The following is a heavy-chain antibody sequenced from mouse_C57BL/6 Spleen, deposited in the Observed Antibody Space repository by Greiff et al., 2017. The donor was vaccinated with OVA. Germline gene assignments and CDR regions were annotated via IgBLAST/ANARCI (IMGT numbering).Heavy chain of an antibody. J-gene: IGHJ3*01. CDR2: IDPEDGET. Sequence: EVQLQQSGAELVKPGASVKLSCTASGFNIQDYYMHWVKQRPEKGLAWIGRIDPEDGETKYAPNFKGKATITVDTSSNTAYLQLSSLTSEDTAGYYCARERDDSRFAYWGQGTLVTVSA. CDR3: ARERDDSRFAY. D-gene: IGHD2-12*01. CDR1: GFNIQDYY. V-gene: IGHV14-2*01.